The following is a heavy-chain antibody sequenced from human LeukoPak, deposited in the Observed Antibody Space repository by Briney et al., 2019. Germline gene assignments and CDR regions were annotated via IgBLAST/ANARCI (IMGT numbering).Heavy chain of an antibody. CDR2: ISAYNGNT. V-gene: IGHV1-18*01. D-gene: IGHD6-25*01. CDR1: GYTFTSYG. CDR3: ARGFSGPTKNWFDP. J-gene: IGHJ5*02. Sequence: ASVKVSCKASGYTFTSYGISWVRQAPGQGLEWMGWISAYNGNTNYAQKLQGRVTMTTDTSTSTAYMELSRLRSDDTAVYFCARGFSGPTKNWFDPWGQGTRVTVSS.